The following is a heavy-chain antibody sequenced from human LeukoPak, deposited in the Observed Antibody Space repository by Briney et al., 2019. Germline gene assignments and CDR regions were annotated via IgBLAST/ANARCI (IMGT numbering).Heavy chain of an antibody. CDR3: ARYSTYYYYGMDV. CDR2: MNPNSGNT. Sequence: ASVKVSCRASGGTFSSYAISWVRQAPGQGLEWMGWMNPNSGNTGYAQKFQGRVTMTRNTSISTAYMELSSLRSEDTAVYYCARYSTYYYYGMDVWGQGTAVTVSS. V-gene: IGHV1-8*02. D-gene: IGHD6-13*01. J-gene: IGHJ6*02. CDR1: GGTFSSYA.